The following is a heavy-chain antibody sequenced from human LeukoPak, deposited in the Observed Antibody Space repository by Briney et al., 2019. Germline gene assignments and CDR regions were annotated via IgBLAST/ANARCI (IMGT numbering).Heavy chain of an antibody. CDR2: ISGSGGST. Sequence: ETLSLTCAVYGGSFSGYCWSWVRQAPGKGLEWVSAISGSGGSTYYADSVKGRFTISRDNSKNTLYLQMNSLRAEDTAVYYCAKAAPSSADCYGDWGQGTLVTVSS. J-gene: IGHJ4*02. D-gene: IGHD2-21*02. V-gene: IGHV3-23*01. CDR1: GGSFSGYC. CDR3: AKAAPSSADCYGD.